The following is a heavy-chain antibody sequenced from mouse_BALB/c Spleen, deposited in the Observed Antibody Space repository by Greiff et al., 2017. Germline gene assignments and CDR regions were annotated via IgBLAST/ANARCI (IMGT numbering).Heavy chain of an antibody. CDR2: ISSGGST. J-gene: IGHJ2*01. CDR3: ARGFLFDY. V-gene: IGHV5-6-5*01. Sequence: EVHLVESGGGLVKPGGSLKLSCAASGFTFSSYAMSWVRQTPEKRLEWVASISSGGSTYYPDSVKGRFTISRDNARNILYLQMSSLRSEDTAMYYCARGFLFDYWGQGTTLTVSS. CDR1: GFTFSSYA.